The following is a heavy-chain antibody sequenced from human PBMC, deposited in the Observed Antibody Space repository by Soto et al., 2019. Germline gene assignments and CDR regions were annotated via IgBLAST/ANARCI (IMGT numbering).Heavy chain of an antibody. D-gene: IGHD3-3*02. Sequence: SETLSLTCSVSGWSLSSRRYYLGWVRQPPGKGLEWIGSIYYSGSTYYNPSLKSRVTISVDTSKNQFSLKLSSVTAADTAVYYCASPKIAFYNWFDPWGQGTLVTVS. CDR1: GWSLSSRRYY. CDR3: ASPKIAFYNWFDP. V-gene: IGHV4-39*01. CDR2: IYYSGST. J-gene: IGHJ5*02.